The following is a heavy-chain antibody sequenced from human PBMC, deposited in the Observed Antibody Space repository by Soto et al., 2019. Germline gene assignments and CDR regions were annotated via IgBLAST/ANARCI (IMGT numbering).Heavy chain of an antibody. J-gene: IGHJ4*02. CDR3: VRARIDY. CDR2: ISPEGSEK. CDR1: GFIFNDYW. V-gene: IGHV3-7*03. Sequence: EVQLVESGGGLVQPGGSLRLSCAVSGFIFNDYWMTWVRQAPGKGLEWVATISPEGSEKYYADSLKGRFTVSRDNTKKSLYLPMISLRAEDTALYYCVRARIDYWGRGTLISVSS.